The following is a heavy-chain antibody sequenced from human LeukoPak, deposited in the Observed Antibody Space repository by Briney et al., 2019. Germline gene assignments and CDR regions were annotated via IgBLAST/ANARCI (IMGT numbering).Heavy chain of an antibody. D-gene: IGHD4-17*01. Sequence: GGSLRLSCAASGFTFSSYIMNWVRQAPGKGLEWVSSISSSSSYMFYADSVKGRFTISRDNAKNSLYLQMNSLRDEDTAVYYCARDPPLYGDYEDYWGQGTLVTVSS. CDR1: GFTFSSYI. CDR2: ISSSSSYM. CDR3: ARDPPLYGDYEDY. V-gene: IGHV3-21*01. J-gene: IGHJ4*02.